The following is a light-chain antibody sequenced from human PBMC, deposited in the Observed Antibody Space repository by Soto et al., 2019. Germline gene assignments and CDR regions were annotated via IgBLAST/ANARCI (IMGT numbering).Light chain of an antibody. CDR2: SND. J-gene: IGLJ2*01. V-gene: IGLV1-44*01. CDR1: SSNIKGNT. CDR3: SAWDDSLNGVV. Sequence: QAVVTQPPSASGTPGQRVTISCFGSSSNIKGNTVNWYHQLPGTAPKLLIYSNDQRASGVPDRFSGSKSGTSASLAISGLQSEDEADYYCSAWDDSLNGVVFGGGTKVTVL.